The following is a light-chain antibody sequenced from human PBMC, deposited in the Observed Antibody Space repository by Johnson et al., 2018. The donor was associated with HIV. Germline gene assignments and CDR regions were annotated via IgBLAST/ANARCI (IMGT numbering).Light chain of an antibody. CDR3: GTWDSSLSAYYV. CDR2: ENN. Sequence: QSVLTQPPSVSAAPGQKVTISCSGSSSNIGNNYVSWYQQLPGTAPKLLIYENNKRPSGIPDRFSGSKSGTSATLGITGIQTGDEADYYCGTWDSSLSAYYVFGTGTKVTVL. V-gene: IGLV1-51*02. CDR1: SSNIGNNY. J-gene: IGLJ1*01.